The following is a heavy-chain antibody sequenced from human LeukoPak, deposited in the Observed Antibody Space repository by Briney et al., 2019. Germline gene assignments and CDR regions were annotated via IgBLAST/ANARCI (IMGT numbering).Heavy chain of an antibody. Sequence: GGSLRLSCAASSFTVSSSYMTGVSQAPGKGLEWVSIIYSGGSTYYADSVKGRFTIPRDISKNTLYLQMNSLRAEDTAVYYCARLPSGDYWGQGTLVTVSS. CDR1: SFTVSSSY. V-gene: IGHV3-66*04. D-gene: IGHD3-10*01. J-gene: IGHJ4*02. CDR2: IYSGGST. CDR3: ARLPSGDY.